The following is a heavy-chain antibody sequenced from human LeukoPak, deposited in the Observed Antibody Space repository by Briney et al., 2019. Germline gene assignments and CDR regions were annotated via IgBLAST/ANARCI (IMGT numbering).Heavy chain of an antibody. CDR3: ARASSGWYWGLDY. D-gene: IGHD6-19*01. CDR2: IGTAGDT. V-gene: IGHV3-13*01. CDR1: GFTFSSYD. J-gene: IGHJ4*02. Sequence: GGSLRLSCAASGFTFSSYDMHWVRQATGKGLEWVSAIGTAGDTYYPGSVKGRFTISRENAKNSLYLQMNSLRAGDTAVYYCARASSGWYWGLDYWGQGTLVTVSS.